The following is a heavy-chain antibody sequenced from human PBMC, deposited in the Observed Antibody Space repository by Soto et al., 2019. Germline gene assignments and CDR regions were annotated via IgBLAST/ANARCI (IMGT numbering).Heavy chain of an antibody. J-gene: IGHJ6*02. V-gene: IGHV1-69*01. CDR1: GGTLSTYA. CDR2: IVPVFATP. CDR3: ARHSGPHFYSYAVDV. Sequence: QVQLVQSGAEVRKPGSSAKVSCKAPGGTLSTYAMSWVRQAPGQGLEWMGGIVPVFATPTYAQRFQGRVTITADESTNTAYMELSSLSSEDTAVYYCARHSGPHFYSYAVDVWGQGTTVTVSS. D-gene: IGHD2-8*02.